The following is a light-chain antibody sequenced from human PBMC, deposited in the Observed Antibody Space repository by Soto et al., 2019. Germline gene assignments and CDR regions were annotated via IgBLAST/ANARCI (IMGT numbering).Light chain of an antibody. CDR3: TSYAGTKNYVG. V-gene: IGLV2-8*01. CDR1: STYIAEYDY. J-gene: IGLJ2*01. Sequence: QSALTQPPSASGSPGQSVTISCTGTSTYIAEYDYVSWYQQSPGKAPKLVIYEVSKRPSGVPDRFSGSKSGNTASLTVSGLQTEDEAVYFCTSYAGTKNYVGLGGGTKLTVL. CDR2: EVS.